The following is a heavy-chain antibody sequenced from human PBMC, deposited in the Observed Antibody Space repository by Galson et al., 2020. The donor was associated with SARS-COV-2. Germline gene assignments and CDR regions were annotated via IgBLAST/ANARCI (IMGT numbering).Heavy chain of an antibody. CDR3: ASRLEGYGFSFDY. V-gene: IGHV3-30*04. D-gene: IGHD5-18*01. Sequence: GESLTISCEASGITFSSYTMHWARQAPGKGLEWVTAISYDGSNQYYEDSVKGRFTISRDNSKNTLFLQMNSLRAEDTAVYYCASRLEGYGFSFDYWGQGTLVTVSS. J-gene: IGHJ4*02. CDR1: GITFSSYT. CDR2: ISYDGSNQ.